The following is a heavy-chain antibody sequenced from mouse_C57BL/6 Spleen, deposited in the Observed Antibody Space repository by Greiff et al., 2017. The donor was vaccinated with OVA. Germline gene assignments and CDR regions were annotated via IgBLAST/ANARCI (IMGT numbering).Heavy chain of an antibody. V-gene: IGHV1-19*01. D-gene: IGHD2-3*01. J-gene: IGHJ4*01. CDR1: GYTFTDYY. Sequence: EVKLQESGPVLVKPGASVKMSCKASGYTFTDYYMNWVKQSHGKSLEWIGVINPYNGGTSYNQKFKGKATLTVDKSSSTAYMELNSLTSEDSAVYYCARSAIYDGYYAMDYWGQGTSVTVSS. CDR2: INPYNGGT. CDR3: ARSAIYDGYYAMDY.